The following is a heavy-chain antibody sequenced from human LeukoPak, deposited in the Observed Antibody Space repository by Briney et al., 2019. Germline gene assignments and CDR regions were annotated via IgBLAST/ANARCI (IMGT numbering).Heavy chain of an antibody. D-gene: IGHD6-19*01. J-gene: IGHJ6*02. V-gene: IGHV3-30*18. CDR3: AKDGEQWLVTDGMDV. Sequence: PGRSLRLSCAASGFTFSSYGMPWVRQAPGKGLEWGAVISYDGSNKYYADSVKGRFTISRDNSKNTLYLQMNSLRAEDTAVYYCAKDGEQWLVTDGMDVWGQGTTVTVSS. CDR2: ISYDGSNK. CDR1: GFTFSSYG.